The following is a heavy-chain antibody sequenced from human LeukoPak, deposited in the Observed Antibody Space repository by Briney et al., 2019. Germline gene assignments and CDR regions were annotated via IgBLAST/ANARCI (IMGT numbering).Heavy chain of an antibody. D-gene: IGHD2-2*01. CDR2: INPNSGGT. CDR3: ARGTLFPAAMRTYFDY. V-gene: IGHV1-2*06. J-gene: IGHJ4*02. CDR1: GYTFTGYY. Sequence: ASVKVSCKASGYTFTGYYMHWVRQAPGQGLEWMGRINPNSGGTNYAQKFQGRVTTTRDTSISTAYMELSRLRSDDTAVYYCARGTLFPAAMRTYFDYWGQGTLVTVSS.